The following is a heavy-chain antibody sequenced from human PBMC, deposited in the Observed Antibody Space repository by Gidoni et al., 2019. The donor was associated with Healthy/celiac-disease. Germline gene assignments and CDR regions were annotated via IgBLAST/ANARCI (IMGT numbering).Heavy chain of an antibody. D-gene: IGHD1-20*01. CDR2: IIPIFGTA. CDR1: AGTFSSYA. CDR3: ARYQERDPPANNWNDDGGRDYYYYGMDV. J-gene: IGHJ6*02. Sequence: QVQLVQSGAEVKKPGSSVKVSCKASAGTFSSYAISWVRHAPGHGLEWMGGIIPIFGTANYAQKFQGRVTITADESTSTAYIELSSLRSEDTAVYYCARYQERDPPANNWNDDGGRDYYYYGMDVWGQGTTVTVSS. V-gene: IGHV1-69*01.